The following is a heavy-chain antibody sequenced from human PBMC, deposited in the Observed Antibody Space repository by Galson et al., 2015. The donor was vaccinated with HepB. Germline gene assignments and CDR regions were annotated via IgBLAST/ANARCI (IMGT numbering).Heavy chain of an antibody. CDR3: ARESPRRGGICEGAFCKGVDV. CDR1: GFPFSDYA. V-gene: IGHV3-33*08. D-gene: IGHD2-15*01. J-gene: IGHJ6*02. Sequence: SLRLSCAASGFPFSDYAMHWVRKAPGKGLEWVAAIWFDGSEMYYGDFVKGRSTISRDNSKKTLYLQVNSLRAEDTAVYYGARESPRRGGICEGAFCKGVDVWGQGTTVTASS. CDR2: IWFDGSEM.